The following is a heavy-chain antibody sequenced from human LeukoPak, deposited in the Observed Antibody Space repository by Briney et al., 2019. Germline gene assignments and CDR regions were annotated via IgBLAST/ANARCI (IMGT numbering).Heavy chain of an antibody. CDR2: ISGSGGST. CDR1: GFTFSSYA. D-gene: IGHD3-10*01. Sequence: RGGSLRLSCAASGFTFSSYAMSWVRQAPGKGLEWVSAISGSGGSTYYADSVKGRFTISRDNSKNTLYLQMNSLRAEDTAVYYCARQITSPYYYYGMDVWGQGTTVTVSS. J-gene: IGHJ6*02. CDR3: ARQITSPYYYYGMDV. V-gene: IGHV3-23*01.